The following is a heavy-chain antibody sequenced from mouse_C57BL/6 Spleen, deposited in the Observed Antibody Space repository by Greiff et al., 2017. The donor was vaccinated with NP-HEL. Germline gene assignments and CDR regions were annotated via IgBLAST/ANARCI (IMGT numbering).Heavy chain of an antibody. CDR1: GFTFSSYG. V-gene: IGHV5-6*01. Sequence: EVMLVESGGDLVKPGGSLKLSCAASGFTFSSYGMSWVRQTPDKRLEWVATISSGGSYTYYPDSVKGRFTISRDNAKNTLYLQMSSLKSEDTAMYYCARHTLITTGYFDVWGTGTTVTVSS. CDR3: ARHTLITTGYFDV. D-gene: IGHD1-1*01. CDR2: ISSGGSYT. J-gene: IGHJ1*03.